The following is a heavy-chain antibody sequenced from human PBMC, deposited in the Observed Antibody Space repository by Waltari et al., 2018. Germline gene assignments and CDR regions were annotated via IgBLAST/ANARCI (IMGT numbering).Heavy chain of an antibody. V-gene: IGHV3-7*03. CDR1: GLPFSSVW. J-gene: IGHJ5*02. Sequence: DGQLVVSGGGLVQPGGSLRLSCAASGLPFSSVWMTWVRQAPGKGLEWVANRKQDGSEKYYVDSVKGRFTISRDNAKNSLYLEMNSLRADDTAVYYCARDRGFLGLFDPWGQGSLVTVSS. CDR3: ARDRGFLGLFDP. CDR2: RKQDGSEK. D-gene: IGHD3-3*01.